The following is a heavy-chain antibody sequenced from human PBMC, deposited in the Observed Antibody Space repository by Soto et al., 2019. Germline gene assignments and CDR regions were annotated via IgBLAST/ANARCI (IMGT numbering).Heavy chain of an antibody. V-gene: IGHV2-70*04. Sequence: SGPTLVNPTQTLTLTCTLSGFSLITEGIRVSWIRQPPGKALEWLARIDWDDDKYYSTSLKTRLTISKDTSKNQVVLTMTNMDPVDTATYYCARIIPRYCSGGTCYSLYYFDYWGQGTLVTVSS. J-gene: IGHJ4*02. CDR1: GFSLITEGIR. D-gene: IGHD2-15*01. CDR2: IDWDDDK. CDR3: ARIIPRYCSGGTCYSLYYFDY.